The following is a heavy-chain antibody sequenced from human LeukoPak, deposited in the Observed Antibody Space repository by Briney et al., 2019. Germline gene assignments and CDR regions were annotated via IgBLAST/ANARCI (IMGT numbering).Heavy chain of an antibody. CDR2: IYTSGST. D-gene: IGHD2-2*01. CDR3: ARILKDIVVVPAAMIAEYYFDY. J-gene: IGHJ4*02. V-gene: IGHV4-4*07. CDR1: GXSISSYY. Sequence: SETLSLTCTVSGXSISSYYGSWIRQPAGKGLEWIGHIYTSGSTNSNPSLKSRVTMSVDTSKNQFSLKLSSVTAADTAVYYCARILKDIVVVPAAMIAEYYFDYWGQGTLVTVSS.